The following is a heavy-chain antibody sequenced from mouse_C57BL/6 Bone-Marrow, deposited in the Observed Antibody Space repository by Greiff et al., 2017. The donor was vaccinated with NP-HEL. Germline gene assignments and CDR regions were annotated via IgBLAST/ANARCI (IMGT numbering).Heavy chain of an antibody. V-gene: IGHV1-81*01. Sequence: QVQLQQSGAELARPGASVKLSCKASGYTFTSYGISWVKQRTGQGLEWIGEIYPRSGNTYYNEKFKGKATLTADKSSNTAYMELRSLTSEDSAVYFCARRWDWYFDVWGTGTTVTVSS. D-gene: IGHD1-1*02. CDR1: GYTFTSYG. J-gene: IGHJ1*03. CDR2: IYPRSGNT. CDR3: ARRWDWYFDV.